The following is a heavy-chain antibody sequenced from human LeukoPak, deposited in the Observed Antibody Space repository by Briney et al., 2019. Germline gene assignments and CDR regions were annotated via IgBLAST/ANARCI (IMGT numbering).Heavy chain of an antibody. Sequence: PGRSLRLSCAASGFTFSSYGMHWVRQAPGKGLEWVAVIWYDGSNKYYADSVKGRFTISRDNSKNTLYLQMNSLRAEDTAVYYCTKLNNYDDYWGQGTQVTVSS. V-gene: IGHV3-30*18. CDR3: TKLNNYDDY. CDR1: GFTFSSYG. J-gene: IGHJ4*02. CDR2: IWYDGSNK. D-gene: IGHD1/OR15-1a*01.